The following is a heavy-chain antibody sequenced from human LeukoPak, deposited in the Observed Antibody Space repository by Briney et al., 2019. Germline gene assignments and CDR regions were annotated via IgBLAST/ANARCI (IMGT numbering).Heavy chain of an antibody. J-gene: IGHJ4*02. CDR1: GFTFSSSA. CDR2: INHSGST. CDR3: ARRGGLTVFGVVMEYYFDY. D-gene: IGHD3-3*01. V-gene: IGHV4-34*01. Sequence: GSLRLSCAASGFTFSSSAMNWVRQPPGKGLEWIGEINHSGSTNYNPSLKSRVTISVDTSKNQFSLKLRSVTAADTAVYYCARRGGLTVFGVVMEYYFDYWGQGTLVTVSS.